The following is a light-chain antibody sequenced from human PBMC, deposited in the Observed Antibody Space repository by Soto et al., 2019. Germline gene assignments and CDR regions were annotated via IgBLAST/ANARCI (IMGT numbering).Light chain of an antibody. J-gene: IGKJ3*01. V-gene: IGKV3D-15*01. CDR3: HQYNTWPFT. CDR1: QNVNID. Sequence: EIVLTQSPATLSVSPGESATLSCRASQNVNIDLVWYQQKPGQAPKVLMFSASARETGIPARFSGGGSETAFTHTISSLQPEDSAVYYCHQYNTWPFTFGPGTKVDIK. CDR2: SAS.